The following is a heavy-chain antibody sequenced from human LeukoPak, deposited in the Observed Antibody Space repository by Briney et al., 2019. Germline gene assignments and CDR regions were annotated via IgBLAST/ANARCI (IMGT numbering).Heavy chain of an antibody. CDR1: GFTFSSYW. CDR3: ARDRGYYASGSYRDY. CDR2: INQDGSGG. V-gene: IGHV3-7*01. Sequence: GGSLRLSCAASGFTFSSYWMSWVRQAPGKGLEWVANINQDGSGGYYVDSVRGRFTISRDTAKNSLYLEMNSLRDEDTAVYYCARDRGYYASGSYRDYWGQGTLVTVSS. D-gene: IGHD3-10*01. J-gene: IGHJ4*02.